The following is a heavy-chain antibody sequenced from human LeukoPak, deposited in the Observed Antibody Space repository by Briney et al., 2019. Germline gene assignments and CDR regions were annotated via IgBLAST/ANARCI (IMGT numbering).Heavy chain of an antibody. V-gene: IGHV3-7*01. D-gene: IGHD3-3*02. J-gene: IGHJ5*02. CDR2: IKEDGSEK. CDR1: GLTFSSYW. CDR3: AKGAFLEWLSSWGHWFDP. Sequence: GGSLRLSCVASGLTFSSYWMSWVRQAPGKGLEWVANIKEDGSEKYYVDSVRGRFTISRDNSKNTLHLQMNSLRAEDTAVYYCAKGAFLEWLSSWGHWFDPWGQGTLVTVSS.